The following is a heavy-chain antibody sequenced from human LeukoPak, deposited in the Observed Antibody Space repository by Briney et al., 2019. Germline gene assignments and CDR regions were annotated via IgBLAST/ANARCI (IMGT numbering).Heavy chain of an antibody. CDR1: GCTFSGYS. CDR2: ISSNGSTI. CDR3: ARAGTNDY. J-gene: IGHJ4*02. V-gene: IGHV3-48*01. Sequence: GGSLRLSCAVSGCTFSGYSMSWVRQAPGEGLEWVSYISSNGSTIYYADSVKGRFTISRDNAKNSTSLQMNSLRAEDTAVYYCARAGTNDYWGQGTLVTVST. D-gene: IGHD3-10*01.